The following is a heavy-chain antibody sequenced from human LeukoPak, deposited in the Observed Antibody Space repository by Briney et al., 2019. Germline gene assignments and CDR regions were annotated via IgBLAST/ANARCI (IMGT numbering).Heavy chain of an antibody. V-gene: IGHV4-38-2*02. D-gene: IGHD2-2*01. CDR1: GYSISSGYY. J-gene: IGHJ3*02. Sequence: SETLSLTCTVSGYSISSGYYWGWIRQPPGKGLEWIGSIYHSGSTNYNPSLKSRVTISVDTSKNQFSLKLSSVTAADTAVYYCAIHLEYQLTLFDIWGQGTMVTVSS. CDR3: AIHLEYQLTLFDI. CDR2: IYHSGST.